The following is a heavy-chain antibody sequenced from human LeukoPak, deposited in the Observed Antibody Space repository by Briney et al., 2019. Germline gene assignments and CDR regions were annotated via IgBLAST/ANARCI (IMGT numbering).Heavy chain of an antibody. V-gene: IGHV4-39*07. J-gene: IGHJ5*02. CDR1: GGSISSYY. D-gene: IGHD3-9*01. CDR2: IYYSGST. CDR3: ARDQSYYDILTGYHLS. Sequence: SETLSLTCTVSGGSISSYYWSWIRQPPGKGLEWIGSIYYSGSTYYNPSLKSRVTISVDTSKNQFSLKLSSVTAADTAVYYCARDQSYYDILTGYHLSWGQGTLVTVSS.